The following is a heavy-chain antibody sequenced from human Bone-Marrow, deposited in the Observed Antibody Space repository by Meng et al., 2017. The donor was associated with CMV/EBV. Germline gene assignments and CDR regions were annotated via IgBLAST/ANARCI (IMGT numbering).Heavy chain of an antibody. V-gene: IGHV1-2*02. J-gene: IGHJ4*02. CDR1: GFTFSSYG. CDR2: INPNSGGT. CDR3: ARAEGGSYYRSYFDY. D-gene: IGHD1-26*01. Sequence: GGSLRLSCAASGFTFSSYGMHWVRQAPGQGLEWMGWINPNSGGTNYAQKFQGRVTMTRDTSISTAYMELSRLRSDDTAVYYCARAEGGSYYRSYFDYWGQGTLVTVSS.